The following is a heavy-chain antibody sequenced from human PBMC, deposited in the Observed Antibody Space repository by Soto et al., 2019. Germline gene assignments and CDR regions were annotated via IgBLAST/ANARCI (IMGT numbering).Heavy chain of an antibody. J-gene: IGHJ4*02. Sequence: ASVKVSCKASGYTFTSYDMHWVRQAPGQRLEWMGWINAGNGNTKYSQKFQGRVTITRDTSASTAYMELNSLRAEDTALYYCVRSGDYRSGSYWYFFDYWGQGALVTVS. CDR2: INAGNGNT. CDR3: VRSGDYRSGSYWYFFDY. V-gene: IGHV1-3*01. CDR1: GYTFTSYD. D-gene: IGHD3-10*01.